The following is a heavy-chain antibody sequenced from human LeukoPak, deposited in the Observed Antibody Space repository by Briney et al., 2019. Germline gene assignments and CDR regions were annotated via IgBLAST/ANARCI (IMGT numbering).Heavy chain of an antibody. CDR3: AREYGSGTGDY. D-gene: IGHD3-10*01. V-gene: IGHV3-53*01. J-gene: IGHJ4*02. CDR2: IYSGGST. Sequence: GGSLRLSCAASGFTFSSNYMSWVRQAPGKGLEWVSVIYSGGSTNYADSVKGRFTISRDNSKNTLYLQMNSLRAEDTAVYYCAREYGSGTGDYWGQGTLVTVSS. CDR1: GFTFSSNY.